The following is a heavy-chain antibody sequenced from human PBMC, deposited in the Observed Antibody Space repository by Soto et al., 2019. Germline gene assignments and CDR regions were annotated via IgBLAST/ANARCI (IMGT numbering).Heavy chain of an antibody. Sequence: QVQLVQSGAEVKKPGASVKVSCKASGYTFTSYGISWVRQAPGQGLEWMGWISAYNGNTNYAQKLQGRVTMTTDTSTRTAYVELRSLRSDDPAVYYCARGGPRRFGALPSNWFDPWGQGTLVTVSS. J-gene: IGHJ5*02. CDR3: ARGGPRRFGALPSNWFDP. CDR1: GYTFTSYG. D-gene: IGHD3-10*01. CDR2: ISAYNGNT. V-gene: IGHV1-18*01.